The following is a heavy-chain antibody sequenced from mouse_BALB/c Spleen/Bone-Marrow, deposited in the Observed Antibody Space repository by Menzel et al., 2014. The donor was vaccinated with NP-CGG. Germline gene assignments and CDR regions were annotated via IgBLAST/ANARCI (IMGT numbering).Heavy chain of an antibody. D-gene: IGHD2-14*01. V-gene: IGHV14-3*02. J-gene: IGHJ2*01. Sequence: EVKLVESGAELVKPGASVKLSCTASGFNIKDIYMHWVKQRPEQGLEWIGRIDPANGNTKYDPKFQGKATITADTSSNTAYLQLSSLTSEDTAVYYCARWDYRYDYWGQGTTLTVSS. CDR3: ARWDYRYDY. CDR1: GFNIKDIY. CDR2: IDPANGNT.